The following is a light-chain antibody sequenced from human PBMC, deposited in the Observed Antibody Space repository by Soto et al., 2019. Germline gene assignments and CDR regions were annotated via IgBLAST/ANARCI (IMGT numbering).Light chain of an antibody. Sequence: DIPMTQSPSTLVASVGDRGTITCRASQGISSWLAWYQQKPGKAPKVLIYEASSLESGVPARFSGSGSGTEFTLTISSLQPDDFATYYCQQYVNYPVTFGQGTRLEI. CDR3: QQYVNYPVT. V-gene: IGKV1-5*03. J-gene: IGKJ5*01. CDR1: QGISSW. CDR2: EAS.